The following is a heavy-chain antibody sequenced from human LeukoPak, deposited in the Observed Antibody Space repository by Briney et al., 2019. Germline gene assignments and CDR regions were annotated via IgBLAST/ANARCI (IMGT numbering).Heavy chain of an antibody. CDR2: INHSGST. CDR1: GGSFSGYY. CDR3: ARDFADYDILTGYYMSDY. D-gene: IGHD3-9*01. J-gene: IGHJ4*02. Sequence: SETLSLTCAVYGGSFSGYYWSWIRQPPGKGLEWIGEINHSGSTNYNPSLKSRVTISVDTSKNQFSLKLSSVTAADTAVYYCARDFADYDILTGYYMSDYWGQGTLVTVSS. V-gene: IGHV4-34*01.